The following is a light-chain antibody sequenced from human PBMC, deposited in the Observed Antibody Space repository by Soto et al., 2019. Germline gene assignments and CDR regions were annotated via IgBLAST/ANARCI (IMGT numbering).Light chain of an antibody. J-gene: IGLJ2*01. CDR2: DNY. Sequence: QSALTQPASVSGSPGQSITISCTGTSDDIGHYDYVSWYQQHPGKAPKLLIYDNYKRPSGIPDRFSGSTSGTSATLAIAGLQTGDEADYYCDSWDNSLSVVLFGGGTKVTVL. CDR3: DSWDNSLSVVL. V-gene: IGLV1-51*01. CDR1: SDDIGHYDY.